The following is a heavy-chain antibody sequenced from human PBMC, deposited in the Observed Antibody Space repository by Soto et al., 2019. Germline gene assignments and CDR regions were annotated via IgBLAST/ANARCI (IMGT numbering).Heavy chain of an antibody. D-gene: IGHD3-10*01. J-gene: IGHJ6*02. V-gene: IGHV1-69*13. CDR1: GGTFSSYA. CDR2: VIPIFGTA. CDR3: ASPTMVSDYYYGMDV. Sequence: ASVKVSCKASGGTFSSYAISWVRQAPGQGLEWMGGVIPIFGTANYAQKFQGRVTITADESTSTAYMELSSLRSEDTAMYYCASPTMVSDYYYGMDVWGQGTTVTVSS.